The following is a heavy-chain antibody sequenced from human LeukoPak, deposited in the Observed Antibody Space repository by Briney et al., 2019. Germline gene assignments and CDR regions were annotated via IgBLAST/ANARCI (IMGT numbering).Heavy chain of an antibody. CDR2: ISSSSSYI. Sequence: GGSLRLSCAASGFTFSSYSMNWVRQAPGKGLEWVSSISSSSSYIYYADSVKGRFTISRDSAKNSLYLQMNSLRAEDTAVYYCARGGTAMVPGVDYWGQGTLVTVSS. D-gene: IGHD5-18*01. V-gene: IGHV3-21*01. CDR1: GFTFSSYS. J-gene: IGHJ4*02. CDR3: ARGGTAMVPGVDY.